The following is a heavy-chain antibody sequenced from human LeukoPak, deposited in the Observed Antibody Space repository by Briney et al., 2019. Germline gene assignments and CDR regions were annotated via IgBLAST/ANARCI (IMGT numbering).Heavy chain of an antibody. CDR2: ISTDGYTT. V-gene: IGHV3-74*01. D-gene: IGHD6-13*01. Sequence: PGGSMRLSCAASGLAFGAYKMHWVRQAPRKGLVWVSRISTDGYTTDYADFVQGRFTASRDNTKNTWSLEMNSLRAEDTAVYYCARDYSSSWLYYYYYGMDVWGQGTTVTVSS. CDR3: ARDYSSSWLYYYYYGMDV. CDR1: GLAFGAYK. J-gene: IGHJ6*02.